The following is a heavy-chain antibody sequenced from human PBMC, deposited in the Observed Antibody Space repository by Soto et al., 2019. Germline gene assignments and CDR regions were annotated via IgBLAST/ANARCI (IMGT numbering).Heavy chain of an antibody. CDR2: ISAYNGNT. D-gene: IGHD3-22*01. J-gene: IGHJ5*02. CDR3: ARDSWSYYDSSGYSNWFDP. V-gene: IGHV1-18*01. CDR1: GYTFTSYG. Sequence: ASVKVSCKASGYTFTSYGSSWVRQAPGQGLEWMGWISAYNGNTNYAQKLQGRVTMTTDTSTSTAYMELRSLRSDDTAVYYCARDSWSYYDSSGYSNWFDPWGQGTLVTVSS.